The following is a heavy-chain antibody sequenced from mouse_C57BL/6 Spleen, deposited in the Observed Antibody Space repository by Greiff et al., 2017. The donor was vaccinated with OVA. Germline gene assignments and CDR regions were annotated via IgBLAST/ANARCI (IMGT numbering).Heavy chain of an antibody. D-gene: IGHD1-1*01. J-gene: IGHJ1*03. CDR2: ISSGSSTI. Sequence: EVMLVESGGGLVKPGGSLKLSCAASGFTFSDYGMHWVRQAPEKGLEWVAYISSGSSTIYYADTVKGRFTISRDNAKNTLFLQMTSLRSEDTAMYYCARKSNYYGSSYGYFDVWGTGTTVTVSS. CDR1: GFTFSDYG. V-gene: IGHV5-17*01. CDR3: ARKSNYYGSSYGYFDV.